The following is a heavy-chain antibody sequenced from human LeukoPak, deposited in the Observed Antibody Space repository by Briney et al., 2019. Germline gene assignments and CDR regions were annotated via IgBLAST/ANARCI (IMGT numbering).Heavy chain of an antibody. V-gene: IGHV3-23*01. CDR2: ISGSGGST. D-gene: IGHD6-19*01. Sequence: GGSLRLSCAASGFTFSSYAMSWVRQAPGKGLKWVSAISGSGGSTYYADSVKGRFTISRDNSKNTLYLQMNSLRAEDTAVYYCAKDLIAVAGSFSPDDYWGQGTLVTVSS. J-gene: IGHJ4*02. CDR3: AKDLIAVAGSFSPDDY. CDR1: GFTFSSYA.